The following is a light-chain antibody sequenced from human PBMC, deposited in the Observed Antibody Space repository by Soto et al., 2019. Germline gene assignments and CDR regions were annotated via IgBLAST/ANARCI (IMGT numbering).Light chain of an antibody. Sequence: DIQMTQSPSTLSGSVGDRVTITCRASQTISSWLAWYQQKPGKAPKLLIYAASTLQSGVPSRFSGSGSGTEFTPTISSLQPEDFATYYCQQFNSYPITFGQGTRLEIK. V-gene: IGKV1-5*01. J-gene: IGKJ5*01. CDR3: QQFNSYPIT. CDR2: AAS. CDR1: QTISSW.